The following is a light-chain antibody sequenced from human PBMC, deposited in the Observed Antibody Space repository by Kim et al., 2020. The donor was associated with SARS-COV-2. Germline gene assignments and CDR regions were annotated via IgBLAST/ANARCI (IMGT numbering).Light chain of an antibody. CDR2: TDK. CDR3: ATWDGSLNGWV. CDR1: TSNIGSYT. J-gene: IGLJ3*02. V-gene: IGLV1-44*01. Sequence: GQRVTISWSGRTSNIGSYTVNWYQHLPRTAPKLLIYTDKQRPSGVPDRFSGYKSGTSASLAISGLQSEDEADYFCATWDGSLNGWVFGGGTKLSVL.